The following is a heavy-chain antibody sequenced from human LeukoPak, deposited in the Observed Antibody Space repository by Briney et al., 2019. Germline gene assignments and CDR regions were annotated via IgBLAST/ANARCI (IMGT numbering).Heavy chain of an antibody. V-gene: IGHV3-53*01. CDR2: IYSGST. Sequence: GGSLRLSCTVSGFTVSSNSMSWVRQAPGTGLEWVSFIYSGSTHYSDSVKGRFTISRDNSKNTLYLQMNSLRAEDTAVYYCARRAGAYSHPYDYWGQGTLVTVSS. CDR1: GFTVSSNS. D-gene: IGHD4/OR15-4a*01. CDR3: ARRAGAYSHPYDY. J-gene: IGHJ4*02.